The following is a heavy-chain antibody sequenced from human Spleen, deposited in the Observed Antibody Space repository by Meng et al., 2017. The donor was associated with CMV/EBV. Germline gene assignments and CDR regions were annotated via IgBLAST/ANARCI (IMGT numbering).Heavy chain of an antibody. J-gene: IGHJ4*02. Sequence: GESLKISCAASGFTVSSYSMNWVRQAPGKGLEWVSYISSSSSSIYYADSVKGRFTISRDNAKNSLYVQMNSLRTEDTALYYCGNFGGDYWGQGTLVTVSS. CDR3: GNFGGDY. D-gene: IGHD3-16*01. CDR1: GFTVSSYS. CDR2: ISSSSSSI. V-gene: IGHV3-48*04.